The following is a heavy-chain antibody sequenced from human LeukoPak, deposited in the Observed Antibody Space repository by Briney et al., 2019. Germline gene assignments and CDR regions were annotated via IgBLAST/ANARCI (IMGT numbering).Heavy chain of an antibody. J-gene: IGHJ6*02. CDR1: GGSFSGYY. CDR2: INHSGST. V-gene: IGHV4-34*01. CDR3: ARGGYYYYGMDV. Sequence: SETLSITCADYGGSFSGYYWSWICHPPPKALSWIGEINHSGSTNYNPSLKSRVTISVDTSKNQFSLKLSSVTAADTAVYYCARGGYYYYGMDVWGQGTTVTVSS.